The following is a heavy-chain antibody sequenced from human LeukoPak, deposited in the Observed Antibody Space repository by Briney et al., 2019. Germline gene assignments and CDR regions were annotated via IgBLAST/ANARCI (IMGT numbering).Heavy chain of an antibody. CDR3: ARERGDIVVVVAATYYYYYYYMDV. V-gene: IGHV4-59*01. Sequence: SETLSLTCTVSGGSISTYYWSWIRQPPGKGLEWIGYIYYSGSTNYNPSLKSRVTISLDTSKNQFSLKLSSVTAADTAVYYCARERGDIVVVVAATYYYYYYYMDVWGKGTTVTISS. CDR2: IYYSGST. CDR1: GGSISTYY. D-gene: IGHD2-15*01. J-gene: IGHJ6*03.